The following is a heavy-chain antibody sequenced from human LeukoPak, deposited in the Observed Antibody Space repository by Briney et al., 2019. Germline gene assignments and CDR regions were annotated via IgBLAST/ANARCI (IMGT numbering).Heavy chain of an antibody. CDR2: IYYSGST. V-gene: IGHV4-59*08. Sequence: SETLSLTCTVSGGSISSYYWSWIRQPPGKGLEWIGYIYYSGSTNYNPSLKSRVTISVDTSKNQFSLKLSSVTAADTAVYYCARASHDWHFGAVLEYNFDYWGQGTLVTVSS. CDR1: GGSISSYY. CDR3: ARASHDWHFGAVLEYNFDY. D-gene: IGHD3-3*01. J-gene: IGHJ4*02.